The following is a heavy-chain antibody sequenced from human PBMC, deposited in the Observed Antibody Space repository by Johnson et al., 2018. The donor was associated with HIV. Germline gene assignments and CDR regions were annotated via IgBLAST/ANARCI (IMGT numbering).Heavy chain of an antibody. CDR1: GFTFDDYG. D-gene: IGHD6-13*01. CDR2: IKSKTDGGTT. CDR3: STGFSSWAFDI. J-gene: IGHJ3*02. Sequence: VQLVESGGGLVQPGGSLRLSCAASGFTFDDYGMTWVRQAPGKGLEWVGRIKSKTDGGTTDYAAPVKGKFSISRDDSKNTLYLQMNSLKTEDTAVYYCSTGFSSWAFDIWGQGTMVTVSS. V-gene: IGHV3-15*05.